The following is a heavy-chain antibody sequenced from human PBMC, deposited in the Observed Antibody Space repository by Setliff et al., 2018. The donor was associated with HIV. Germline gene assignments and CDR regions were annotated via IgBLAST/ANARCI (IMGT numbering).Heavy chain of an antibody. Sequence: LGGSLRLSCAASGFSFSNYAMTWVRQAPGKGLEWVSPISGSGDSAYYADSVRGRFTISRDFSNNTLYLQMNGLRAEDTALYYCAKVFDYGIDGFDIWGQGTLVTVSS. CDR3: AKVFDYGIDGFDI. CDR2: ISGSGDSA. J-gene: IGHJ3*02. D-gene: IGHD4-17*01. V-gene: IGHV3-23*01. CDR1: GFSFSNYA.